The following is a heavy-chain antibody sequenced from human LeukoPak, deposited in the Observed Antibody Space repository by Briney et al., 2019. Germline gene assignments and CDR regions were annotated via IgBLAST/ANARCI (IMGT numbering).Heavy chain of an antibody. Sequence: ASVKVSCKASGYTFTGYYIHWVRQAPGQGLEWMGWINPNSGGTNYAQKFQGRVTMTRDTSISTAYMELSRLRSDDTAVYYCARGGRKNPYDSSGYPFDYWGQGTLVTASS. J-gene: IGHJ4*02. V-gene: IGHV1-2*02. CDR2: INPNSGGT. D-gene: IGHD3-22*01. CDR1: GYTFTGYY. CDR3: ARGGRKNPYDSSGYPFDY.